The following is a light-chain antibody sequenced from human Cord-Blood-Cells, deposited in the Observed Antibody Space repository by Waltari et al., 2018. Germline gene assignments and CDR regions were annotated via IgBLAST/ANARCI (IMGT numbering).Light chain of an antibody. CDR1: QSISSY. J-gene: IGKJ4*01. CDR2: AAS. CDR3: QQSYSTPIT. Sequence: DIQMTQSPSSLSASVGDRVTITCRASQSISSYLNWYQQKPGKAPKLLIYAASILQSGVPSRFSGSGSGTDFTLTISSLQPEDFATYYCQQSYSTPITFGGGTKVEIK. V-gene: IGKV1-39*01.